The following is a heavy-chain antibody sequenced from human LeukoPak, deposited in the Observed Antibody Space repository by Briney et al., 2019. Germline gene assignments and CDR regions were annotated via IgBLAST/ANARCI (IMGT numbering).Heavy chain of an antibody. CDR3: AREGCSGGSCYRNWFDP. V-gene: IGHV1-46*01. CDR1: GYTFTSYY. J-gene: IGHJ5*02. D-gene: IGHD2-15*01. Sequence: ASVKVSCKASGYTFTSYYMHWARQAPGQGLEWMGIINPSGGSTSYAQKFQGRVTMTRDTSTSTVYMELSSLRSEDTAVYYCAREGCSGGSCYRNWFDPWGQGTLVTVSS. CDR2: INPSGGST.